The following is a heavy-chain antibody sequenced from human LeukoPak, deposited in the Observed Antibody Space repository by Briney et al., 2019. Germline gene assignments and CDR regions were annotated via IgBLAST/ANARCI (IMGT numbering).Heavy chain of an antibody. CDR3: ARDPSCSGGSCRDGYFDY. CDR1: GFTFSRYW. Sequence: GGSLRLSCAASGFTFSRYWMSWVRQAPAKGLAWVASIKQDGSEKYYVDSVKGRFTISRDNAKIALYLQMNSLRAEDTAVSYCARDPSCSGGSCRDGYFDYWGQGTLVAVSS. V-gene: IGHV3-7*01. D-gene: IGHD2-15*01. J-gene: IGHJ4*02. CDR2: IKQDGSEK.